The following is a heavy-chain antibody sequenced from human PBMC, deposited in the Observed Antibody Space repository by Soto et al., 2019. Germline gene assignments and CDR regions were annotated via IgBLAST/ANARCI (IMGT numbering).Heavy chain of an antibody. V-gene: IGHV4-59*01. CDR1: GGSINNYY. J-gene: IGHJ4*02. D-gene: IGHD2-2*01. Sequence: KPSETLSLTCSVSGGSINNYYWTWIRQSPGKGLEWIGYIHYSGTPSYHASYNPSLRSRVTISVDPSKHQFSLTVKSVTAADTALYYCASVRASASNLAPYYLDFWGQGALVTVSS. CDR3: ASVRASASNLAPYYLDF. CDR2: IHYSGTP.